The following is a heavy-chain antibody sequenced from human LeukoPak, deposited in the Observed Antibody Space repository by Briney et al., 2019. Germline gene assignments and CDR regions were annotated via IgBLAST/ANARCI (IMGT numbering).Heavy chain of an antibody. Sequence: GESLKISCKGSGYSFTSYWIGWVRQMPGKGLEWMCIIYPGDSDTRYSPSFQGQVTISADKSISTAYLQWSSLKASDTAMYYCARRRGSGSYSSTHFDYWGQGTLVTVSS. CDR3: ARRRGSGSYSSTHFDY. CDR2: IYPGDSDT. CDR1: GYSFTSYW. D-gene: IGHD3-10*01. V-gene: IGHV5-51*01. J-gene: IGHJ4*02.